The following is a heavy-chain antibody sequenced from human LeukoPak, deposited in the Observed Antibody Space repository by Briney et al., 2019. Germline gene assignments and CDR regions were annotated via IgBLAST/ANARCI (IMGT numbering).Heavy chain of an antibody. V-gene: IGHV3-30*02. J-gene: IGHJ4*02. CDR3: AKVGSNCFDY. Sequence: PGGSLRLSCAASGFTFSSYGMHWVRQAPGKGLERVAFIRYDGSNKYYADSVKGRFTISRDNSKNTLYLQMNSLRAEDTAVYYCAKVGSNCFDYWGQGTLVTVSS. D-gene: IGHD6-13*01. CDR1: GFTFSSYG. CDR2: IRYDGSNK.